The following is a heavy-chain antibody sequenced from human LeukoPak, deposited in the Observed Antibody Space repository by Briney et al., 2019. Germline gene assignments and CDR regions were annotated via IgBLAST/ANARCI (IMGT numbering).Heavy chain of an antibody. J-gene: IGHJ4*02. CDR3: AKDREGLWFGELSF. V-gene: IGHV3-23*01. CDR2: ISGSGGST. CDR1: GFTFSSHG. Sequence: GGSLRLSCAASGFTFSSHGMHWVRQAPGKGLEWVSAISGSGGSTYYADSVKGRFTISRDDSKNTLYLQMNSLRAEDTAVYYCAKDREGLWFGELSFWGQGTLVTVSS. D-gene: IGHD3-10*01.